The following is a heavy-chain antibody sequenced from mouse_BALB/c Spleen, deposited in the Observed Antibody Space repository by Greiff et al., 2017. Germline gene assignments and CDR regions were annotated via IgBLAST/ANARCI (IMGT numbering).Heavy chain of an antibody. CDR1: GFAFSSYD. CDR3: ARDYYAYAMDY. Sequence: EVKLMESGGGLVKPGGSLKLSCAASGFAFSSYDMSWVRQTPEKRLEWVAYISSGGGSTYYPDTVKGRFTISRDNAKNTLYLQMSSLKSEDTAMYYCARDYYAYAMDYWGQGTSVTVSS. CDR2: ISSGGGST. V-gene: IGHV5-12-1*01. D-gene: IGHD2-1*01. J-gene: IGHJ4*01.